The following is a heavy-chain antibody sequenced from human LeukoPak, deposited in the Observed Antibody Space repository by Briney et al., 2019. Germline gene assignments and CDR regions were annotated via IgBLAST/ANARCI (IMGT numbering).Heavy chain of an antibody. V-gene: IGHV3-23*01. Sequence: PGESLRLSCAASGFTFSSYAMSWVRQAPGKGLERVSAISGSGGSTYYADSVKGRFTISRDNSKNTLYLQMNSLRAEDTAVYYCAKDEVLRGYYFDYWGQGTLVTVSS. CDR1: GFTFSSYA. CDR3: AKDEVLRGYYFDY. J-gene: IGHJ4*02. CDR2: ISGSGGST. D-gene: IGHD2-15*01.